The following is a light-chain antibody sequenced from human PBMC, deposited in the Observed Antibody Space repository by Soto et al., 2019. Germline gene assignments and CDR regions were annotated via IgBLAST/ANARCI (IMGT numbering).Light chain of an antibody. Sequence: QPVLTQSPSASASLGASVKLTCTLSSGHSNYAIAWHQQQPEKGPRFLMKFNSDGSHSKGDGLPDRFSGSSSGAERYRTISTLQSEDEADYYCQTWVTGIHIFGGGTKLTVL. CDR2: FNSDGSH. CDR3: QTWVTGIHI. J-gene: IGLJ2*01. CDR1: SGHSNYA. V-gene: IGLV4-69*01.